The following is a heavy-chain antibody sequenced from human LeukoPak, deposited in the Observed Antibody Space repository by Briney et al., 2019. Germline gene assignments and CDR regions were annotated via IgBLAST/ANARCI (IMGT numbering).Heavy chain of an antibody. V-gene: IGHV3-11*01. Sequence: GGSLRLSCAASGFPFSDYYMSWIRQAPGKGLEWVSYISSRGGNIYYVDSVKGRFTISRDNAKNSLYLQMNSLRAEDTAVYYCARLYSGSYPDYWGQGTLVTVSS. CDR2: ISSRGGNI. CDR1: GFPFSDYY. J-gene: IGHJ4*02. CDR3: ARLYSGSYPDY. D-gene: IGHD1-26*01.